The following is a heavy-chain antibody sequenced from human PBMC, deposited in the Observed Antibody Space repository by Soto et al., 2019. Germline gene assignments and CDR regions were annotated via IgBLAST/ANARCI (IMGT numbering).Heavy chain of an antibody. CDR1: GFTFSSYG. CDR3: ARDLRVTIFGVVIVTYGTDV. J-gene: IGHJ6*02. V-gene: IGHV3-33*01. CDR2: IWYDGSNK. D-gene: IGHD3-3*01. Sequence: QVQLVESGGGVVRPGRSLRLSCAASGFTFSSYGMHWVRQAPGKGLEWVAVIWYDGSNKYYADSVKGRFTISRDNSKNTLYLQMDSLRAEDPAVYYCARDLRVTIFGVVIVTYGTDVWGQGTTVTVSS.